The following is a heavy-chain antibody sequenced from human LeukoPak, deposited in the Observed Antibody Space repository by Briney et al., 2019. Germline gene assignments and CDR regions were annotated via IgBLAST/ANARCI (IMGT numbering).Heavy chain of an antibody. D-gene: IGHD6-13*01. CDR3: ARHEGYSSSAEVY. V-gene: IGHV5-10-1*01. CDR1: GYSFTSYW. Sequence: GESLKISCKGSGYSFTSYWISWVRQMPGKDLEWMGRIDPSDAYTNYSPSFQGHVTISSDKSIKTAHLQWSSLKASDTAMYYCARHEGYSSSAEVYWGQGTLVTVSS. CDR2: IDPSDAYT. J-gene: IGHJ4*02.